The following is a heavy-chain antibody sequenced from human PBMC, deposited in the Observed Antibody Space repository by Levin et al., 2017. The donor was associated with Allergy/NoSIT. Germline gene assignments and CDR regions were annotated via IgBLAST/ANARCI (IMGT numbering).Heavy chain of an antibody. Sequence: GGSLRLSCAASGFTFSSYAMHWVRQAPGKGLEWVAVISYDGSNKYYADSVKGRFTISRDNSKNTLYLQMNSLRAEDTAVYYCARERGGTSSWYFDYWGQGTLVTVSS. CDR3: ARERGGTSSWYFDY. CDR1: GFTFSSYA. V-gene: IGHV3-30*04. D-gene: IGHD6-13*01. CDR2: ISYDGSNK. J-gene: IGHJ4*02.